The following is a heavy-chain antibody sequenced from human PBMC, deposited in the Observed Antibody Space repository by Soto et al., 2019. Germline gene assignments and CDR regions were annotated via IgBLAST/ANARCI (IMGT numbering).Heavy chain of an antibody. CDR2: IYYGGTT. D-gene: IGHD1-26*01. V-gene: IGHV4-59*08. CDR1: GGSFSPNY. CDR3: GIPDNPNKEPGRGFFYF. J-gene: IGHJ4*02. Sequence: SETLSLTCTVSGGSFSPNYWSWIRQPPGKGLEWVGYIYYGGTTSYNPSLQSRVTISLETSKSQFSLRLTSVTAADTAVYYCGIPDNPNKEPGRGFFYFWGQGSLVAFSS.